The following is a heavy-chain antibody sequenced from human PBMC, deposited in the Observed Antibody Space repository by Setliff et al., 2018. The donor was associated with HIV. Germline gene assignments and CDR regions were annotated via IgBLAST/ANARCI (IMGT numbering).Heavy chain of an antibody. CDR1: GGSISSSSYY. D-gene: IGHD2-21*01. J-gene: IGHJ4*02. CDR3: ARASRWGSIPFDY. Sequence: PSETLSLTCTVSGGSISSSSYYWGWIRQPPGKGLEWIGSIYYSGSTYYNPSLKSRVTISVDTSKNQFSLKLSSVTAADTAVYFCARASRWGSIPFDYWGQGTPVTVSS. V-gene: IGHV4-39*07. CDR2: IYYSGST.